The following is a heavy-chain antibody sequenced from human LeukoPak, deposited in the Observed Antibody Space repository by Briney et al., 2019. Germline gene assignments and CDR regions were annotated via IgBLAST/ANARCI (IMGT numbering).Heavy chain of an antibody. D-gene: IGHD6-19*01. J-gene: IGHJ4*02. CDR2: LHPSGAT. Sequence: SETLSLTCTVSGSSISGYYWNWIRQPAGKGLEWIGRLHPSGATNYNPSLKSRITMSLDTSKNQFSLKLSSVTAADTAVYYCARKAVTVRGLYYFDYWGQGTLVTVSS. CDR1: GSSISGYY. CDR3: ARKAVTVRGLYYFDY. V-gene: IGHV4-4*07.